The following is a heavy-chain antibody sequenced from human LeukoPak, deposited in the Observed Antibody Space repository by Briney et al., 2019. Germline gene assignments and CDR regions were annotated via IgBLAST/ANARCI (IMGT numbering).Heavy chain of an antibody. Sequence: GASVKVSCKASGYTFTSYGISWVRQAPGQGLEWMGWISAYNGSTNYAQKLQGRVTMTTDTSTSTAYMEPRSLRSDDTAVYYCARDGGSWLAGSWFDPWGQGALVTVSS. D-gene: IGHD6-19*01. CDR2: ISAYNGST. CDR1: GYTFTSYG. CDR3: ARDGGSWLAGSWFDP. J-gene: IGHJ5*02. V-gene: IGHV1-18*01.